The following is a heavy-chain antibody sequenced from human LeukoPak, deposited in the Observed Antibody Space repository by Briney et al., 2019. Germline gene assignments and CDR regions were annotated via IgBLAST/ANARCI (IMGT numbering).Heavy chain of an antibody. D-gene: IGHD2-15*01. CDR1: VFTFSSYE. CDR2: ISSSGSTI. V-gene: IGHV3-48*03. CDR3: ARDSLYCSGGSCYSWNFDY. J-gene: IGHJ4*02. Sequence: GGSLRLSCAASVFTFSSYEMNWVRQAPWKGVEGVSYISSSGSTIYYADSVRGRFTISRENAKKSLYLQMNSLRAEDTAVYYCARDSLYCSGGSCYSWNFDYWGQGTLVSVSS.